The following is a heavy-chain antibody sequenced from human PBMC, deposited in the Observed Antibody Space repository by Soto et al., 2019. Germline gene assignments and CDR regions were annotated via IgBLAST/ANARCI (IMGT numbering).Heavy chain of an antibody. CDR3: ARGGWNYGPGACDV. J-gene: IGHJ3*01. D-gene: IGHD1-7*01. V-gene: IGHV1-18*01. CDR1: GYTFSDYG. CDR2: ISAYNGKT. Sequence: QGQLVQSGAEVKTPGASVKVSCHASGYTFSDYGINWVRQAPGQGLEWLAWISAYNGKTHHVSTVHGRLTLTTDTSTSTAYMDLRSRRSDYTAVYYCARGGWNYGPGACDVWGQGTMVTVSS.